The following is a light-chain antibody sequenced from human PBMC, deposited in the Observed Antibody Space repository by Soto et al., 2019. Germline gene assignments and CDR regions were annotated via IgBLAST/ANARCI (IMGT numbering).Light chain of an antibody. Sequence: DIQMTQSPSSLSASVGHRVTITCRTSETISTYVNWYQKKPGKAPKLLIYAASSLQSGVPSRFSGSGSGTDFTLTVSSLQPEDFATYYCQQGHSNPRTVGHGTQLEIK. CDR1: ETISTY. CDR3: QQGHSNPRT. J-gene: IGKJ5*01. CDR2: AAS. V-gene: IGKV1-39*01.